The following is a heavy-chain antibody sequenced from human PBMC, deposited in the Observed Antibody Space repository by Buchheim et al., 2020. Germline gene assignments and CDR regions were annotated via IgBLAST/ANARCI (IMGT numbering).Heavy chain of an antibody. CDR2: ISYDGSTI. CDR1: GFTFSIYA. Sequence: QVQLVESGGGVVQPGRSLRLSCAASGFTFSIYAMHWVRQAPGKGLEWVAVISYDGSTINYADSVKGRFTISRDNSKNTLYLQVNSLRAEDTAVYYCANDGDSVFDYWGQGTL. V-gene: IGHV3-30-3*02. CDR3: ANDGDSVFDY. D-gene: IGHD4-17*01. J-gene: IGHJ4*02.